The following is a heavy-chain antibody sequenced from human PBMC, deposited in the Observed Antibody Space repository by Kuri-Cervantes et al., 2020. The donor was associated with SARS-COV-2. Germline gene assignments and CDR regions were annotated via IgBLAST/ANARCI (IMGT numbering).Heavy chain of an antibody. J-gene: IGHJ6*02. CDR2: INPNSGGT. Sequence: GGSLRLSCKASGYTFTGYYTHWVRQAPGQGLEWMGWINPNSGGTNYAQKFQGWVTMTRDTSSTGYMELSRLRSDDTAVYYCARGMVRGLIQSYYYGMDVWGQGTTVTVSS. D-gene: IGHD3-10*01. CDR3: ARGMVRGLIQSYYYGMDV. V-gene: IGHV1-2*04. CDR1: GYTFTGYY.